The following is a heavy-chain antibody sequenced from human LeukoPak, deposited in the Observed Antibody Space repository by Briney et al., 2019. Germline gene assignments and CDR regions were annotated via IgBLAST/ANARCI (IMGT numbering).Heavy chain of an antibody. D-gene: IGHD2-15*01. CDR1: GYTFTGYY. J-gene: IGHJ5*02. CDR2: INPNSGGT. Sequence: ASVKVSCKASGYTFTGYYMHWVRQAPGQGLEWMGWINPNSGGTNYAQKFQGRVAMTRDTSISTAYMELSRLRSDDTAVYYCARDLARYCSGGSCYWFDPWGQGTLATVSS. CDR3: ARDLARYCSGGSCYWFDP. V-gene: IGHV1-2*02.